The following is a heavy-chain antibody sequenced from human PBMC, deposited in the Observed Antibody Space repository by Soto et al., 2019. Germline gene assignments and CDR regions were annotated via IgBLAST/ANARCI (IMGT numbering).Heavy chain of an antibody. Sequence: NPSETLSLTCTVSGGCISSRSYYWGWIRQPPGKGLEWIGSINYSGSTYYNPSLKSRVTISVDTSKNQFSLKLSSVTAADTAVYYCARHSSGWYSDFQHWGQGTLVTVSS. CDR3: ARHSSGWYSDFQH. D-gene: IGHD6-19*01. V-gene: IGHV4-39*01. CDR2: INYSGST. J-gene: IGHJ1*01. CDR1: GGCISSRSYY.